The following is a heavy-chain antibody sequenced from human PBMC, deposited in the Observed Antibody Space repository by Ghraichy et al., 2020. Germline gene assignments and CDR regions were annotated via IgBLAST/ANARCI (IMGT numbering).Heavy chain of an antibody. CDR3: ARDAPGRGAFDL. D-gene: IGHD3-10*01. V-gene: IGHV3-72*01. J-gene: IGHJ3*01. CDR2: AEHKANSHTT. Sequence: GESLNISCGASGFTFSDHHMDWVRQAPGKGLEWVGRAEHKANSHTTAYAASVRGRFTVSRDDSENSLYLQMNSLKTEDTAVYYCARDAPGRGAFDLWGQGTMVTVSS. CDR1: GFTFSDHH.